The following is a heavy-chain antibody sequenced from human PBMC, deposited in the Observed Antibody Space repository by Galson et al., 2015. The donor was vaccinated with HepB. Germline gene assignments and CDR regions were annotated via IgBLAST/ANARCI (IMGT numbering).Heavy chain of an antibody. V-gene: IGHV4-34*10. J-gene: IGHJ2*01. CDR3: ARLGHFDSSNLYHGVRKKRYWYFDV. Sequence: ETLSLTCGIYGGSSSGDWWSWIRQPPGKGLEWIGEINDSGSTNYNPSLESRVTMSIDTSKNQFYLKLASVTAADTAVYYCARLGHFDSSNLYHGVRKKRYWYFDVWGRGTLVGVSS. CDR2: INDSGST. D-gene: IGHD3-22*01. CDR1: GGSSSGDW.